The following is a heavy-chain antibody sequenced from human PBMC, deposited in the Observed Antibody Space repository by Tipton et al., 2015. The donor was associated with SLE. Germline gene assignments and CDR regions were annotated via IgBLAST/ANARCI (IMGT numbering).Heavy chain of an antibody. Sequence: TLSLTCAVYGGSFSGYYWSWIRQPPGKGLEWIGEINHSGSTNYNPSLKSRATISIDTSKNQFSLKLNSVTAADTAVYYCARDRGPTRYCSGGSCYSGGWFDPWGQGTLVTVSS. V-gene: IGHV4-34*01. CDR1: GGSFSGYY. J-gene: IGHJ5*02. CDR2: INHSGST. CDR3: ARDRGPTRYCSGGSCYSGGWFDP. D-gene: IGHD2-15*01.